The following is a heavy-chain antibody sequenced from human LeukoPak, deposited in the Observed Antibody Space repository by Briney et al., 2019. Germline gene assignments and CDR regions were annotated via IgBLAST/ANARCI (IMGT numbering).Heavy chain of an antibody. D-gene: IGHD1-26*01. CDR3: ARDPPIVGATKVAFDI. CDR2: IRYDGSNK. J-gene: IGHJ3*02. CDR1: GFTFSSYG. V-gene: IGHV3-30*02. Sequence: RPGGSLRLSCAASGFTFSSYGMHWVRQAPGKGLEWVAFIRYDGSNKYYADSVKGRFTISRDNSKNTLYLQMNSLRAEDTAVYYCARDPPIVGATKVAFDIWGQGTMVTVSS.